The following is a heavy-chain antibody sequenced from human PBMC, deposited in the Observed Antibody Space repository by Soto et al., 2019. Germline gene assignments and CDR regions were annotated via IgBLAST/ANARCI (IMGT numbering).Heavy chain of an antibody. D-gene: IGHD6-13*01. Sequence: EVQLVESGGGLVQPGGSLRLSCAASGFTFSSYWMHWVRQAPGKGLVWVSRINSDGSSTSYADSVKGRFTISRDNAKNTLYLKMNGLRAEDTAVYYCARYSSSWYMDYYGMDVWGQGTTVTVSS. V-gene: IGHV3-74*01. CDR3: ARYSSSWYMDYYGMDV. J-gene: IGHJ6*02. CDR2: INSDGSST. CDR1: GFTFSSYW.